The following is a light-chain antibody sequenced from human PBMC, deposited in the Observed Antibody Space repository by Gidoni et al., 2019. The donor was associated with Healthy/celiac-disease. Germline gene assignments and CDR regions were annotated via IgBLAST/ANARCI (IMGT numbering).Light chain of an antibody. CDR1: QSVLYSSKNTNY. Sequence: DIVMTQSPDALAVSLGERATIHCKSSQSVLYSSKNTNYVAWYQQKPGQTPKLLIYWASTRESGVPDRFSGSGSGTDFTLTISSLQAEDVAVYFCQQYYSTPWPFGQGTKVEIK. CDR3: QQYYSTPWP. J-gene: IGKJ1*01. CDR2: WAS. V-gene: IGKV4-1*01.